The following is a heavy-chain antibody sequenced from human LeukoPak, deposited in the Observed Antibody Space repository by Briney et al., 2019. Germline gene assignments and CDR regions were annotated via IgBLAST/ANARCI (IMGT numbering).Heavy chain of an antibody. CDR2: INTDGSSI. CDR1: GFTFSSYW. CDR3: ARDRATVTTSDAFDI. J-gene: IGHJ3*02. D-gene: IGHD4-17*01. V-gene: IGHV3-74*01. Sequence: PGGSLRLSCAASGFTFSSYWMHWVRQAPGKGLVWVSRINTDGSSISHADSVKGRFTISRDKAKNTLYLQMNSLRAEDTAVYYCARDRATVTTSDAFDIWGQGTMVTVSS.